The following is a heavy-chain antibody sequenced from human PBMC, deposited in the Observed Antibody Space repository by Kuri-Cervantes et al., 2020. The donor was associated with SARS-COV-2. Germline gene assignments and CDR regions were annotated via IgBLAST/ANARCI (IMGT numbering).Heavy chain of an antibody. J-gene: IGHJ4*02. V-gene: IGHV4-39*01. CDR2: IYESGDT. CDR3: ARHYAFDNFHK. Sequence: SETLSLTCTVSGASISSSTYYWGWIRPAPGKGLEWIGSIYESGDTYYSSSLKSRLSLSVDTSRNQFSLRLTSVTAADTAIYYCARHYAFDNFHKWGQGTQVTVSS. CDR1: GASISSSTYY. D-gene: IGHD1-1*01.